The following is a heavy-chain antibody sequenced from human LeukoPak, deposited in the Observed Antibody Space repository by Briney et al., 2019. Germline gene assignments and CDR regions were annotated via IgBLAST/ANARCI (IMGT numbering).Heavy chain of an antibody. CDR2: IKQDGSEK. J-gene: IGHJ4*02. CDR3: ARGGWLPFSPFDY. CDR1: GFTFSSYW. Sequence: PGGSLRLSCAASGFTFSSYWMSWVRQAPGKGLEWVANIKQDGSEKYYVDSVKGRFTISRDNAKNSLYLQMNSLRAEDTAVYYCARGGWLPFSPFDYWGQGTLVTVSS. V-gene: IGHV3-7*01. D-gene: IGHD5-24*01.